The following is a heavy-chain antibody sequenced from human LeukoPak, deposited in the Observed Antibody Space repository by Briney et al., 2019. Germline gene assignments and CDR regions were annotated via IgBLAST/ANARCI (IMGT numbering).Heavy chain of an antibody. CDR2: ISYNGST. Sequence: SETLSLTCTVSGGSISSSSYYWGWIRQPPGKGLEWVGSISYNGSTYYNPSLKSRVTISVDTSKNQFSLKLSSVTAADTAVYYCARVFRGSFRAHYYYYYYMDVWGKGTTVTVSS. CDR1: GGSISSSSYY. V-gene: IGHV4-39*07. CDR3: ARVFRGSFRAHYYYYYYMDV. J-gene: IGHJ6*03. D-gene: IGHD3-10*01.